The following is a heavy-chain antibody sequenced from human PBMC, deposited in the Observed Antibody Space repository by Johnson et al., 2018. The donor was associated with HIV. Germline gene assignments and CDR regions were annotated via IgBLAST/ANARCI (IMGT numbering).Heavy chain of an antibody. J-gene: IGHJ3*02. CDR1: GFTFDDYA. Sequence: VQLVESGGGLVKPGGSLRLSCAASGFTFDDYAMHWVRQAPGKGLEWVSGISWNSGSIGYADSVKGRFTISRDNAKNSLYLQMNSLRAEDTAVYYCARDHSSSWTPGDAFDIWGQGTMVTVSS. CDR2: ISWNSGSI. V-gene: IGHV3-9*01. CDR3: ARDHSSSWTPGDAFDI. D-gene: IGHD6-13*01.